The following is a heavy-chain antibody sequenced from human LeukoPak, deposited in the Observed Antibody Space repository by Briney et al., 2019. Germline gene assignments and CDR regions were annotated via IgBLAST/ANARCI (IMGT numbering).Heavy chain of an antibody. CDR3: ATTQRWYCYDSSGSGNFDY. Sequence: ASVKVSCKVSGYTLTELSMHWVRQAPGKGLEWMGGFDPEDGETIYAQKFQGRVTMTEDTSTDTAYMELSSLRSEDTAVYYCATTQRWYCYDSSGSGNFDYWGQGTLVTVSS. CDR1: GYTLTELS. V-gene: IGHV1-24*01. CDR2: FDPEDGET. D-gene: IGHD3-22*01. J-gene: IGHJ4*02.